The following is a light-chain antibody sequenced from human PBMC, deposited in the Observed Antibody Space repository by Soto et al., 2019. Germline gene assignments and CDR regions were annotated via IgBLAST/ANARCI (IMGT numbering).Light chain of an antibody. V-gene: IGLV2-14*01. Sequence: QSALTQPASVSGSPGQSITISCTGTSSDVGGYNYVSWYQQYPGKAPKLMIYDVSNRPSGISNRFSGSNSGNTASLTISGLQAEDEADYYCSSYTSSSTLYVFGTGTKLTVL. CDR1: SSDVGGYNY. CDR2: DVS. CDR3: SSYTSSSTLYV. J-gene: IGLJ1*01.